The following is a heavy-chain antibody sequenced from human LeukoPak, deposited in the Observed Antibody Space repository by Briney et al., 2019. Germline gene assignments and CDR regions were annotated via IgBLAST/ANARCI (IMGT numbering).Heavy chain of an antibody. CDR1: GGSISSHY. D-gene: IGHD1-26*01. J-gene: IGHJ4*02. V-gene: IGHV4-59*11. CDR3: ARSDGAGATDY. Sequence: SETLSLTCSVSGGSISSHYWSWMRQPPGKGLEWIGYIYYTGSTDYNPSLKSRVTISVDTSKNQLSLKLSSVTAADAAVYYCARSDGAGATDYWGQRTLVTVSS. CDR2: IYYTGST.